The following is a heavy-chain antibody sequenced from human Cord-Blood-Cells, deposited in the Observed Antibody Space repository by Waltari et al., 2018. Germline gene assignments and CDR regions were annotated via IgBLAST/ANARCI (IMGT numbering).Heavy chain of an antibody. Sequence: QVQLVQSGAEVKKPGASVKVSCKASGGTFSSYALSWWRQAPGQGLEWMGRIIPILRIANYAQKFQGRVTITADKSTSTAYMELSSLRSEDTAGYYCARADRGFLEWFHDYWGQGTLVTVSS. D-gene: IGHD3-3*01. V-gene: IGHV1-69*09. CDR3: ARADRGFLEWFHDY. CDR2: IIPILRIA. CDR1: GGTFSSYA. J-gene: IGHJ4*02.